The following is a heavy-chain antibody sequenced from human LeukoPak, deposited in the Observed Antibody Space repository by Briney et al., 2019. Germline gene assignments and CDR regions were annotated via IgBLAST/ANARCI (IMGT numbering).Heavy chain of an antibody. Sequence: SETLSLTCAVYGGSFSGYYWSWIRKPPGKGLEWIGEINHSGSTNYNPSLKSRVTISVDTSKNQFSLKLSSVTAADTAVYYCARGTPFIAARQYYYYYYMDVWGKGTTVTVSS. D-gene: IGHD6-6*01. CDR1: GGSFSGYY. J-gene: IGHJ6*03. CDR3: ARGTPFIAARQYYYYYYMDV. CDR2: INHSGST. V-gene: IGHV4-34*01.